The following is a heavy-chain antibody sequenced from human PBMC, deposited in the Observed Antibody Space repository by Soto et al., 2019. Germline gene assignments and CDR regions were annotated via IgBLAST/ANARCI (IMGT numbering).Heavy chain of an antibody. CDR1: GFTFGSYA. J-gene: IGHJ5*02. V-gene: IGHV3-30-3*01. Sequence: GGSLRLSCAASGFTFGSYAMHWVRHAPGKGLEWVAVISYDGSNKYYADSVKGRFTISRDNSKNTLYLQMNSLRAEDTAVYYCARETADGWFEPWGQGTLVTVSS. CDR3: ARETADGWFEP. D-gene: IGHD6-13*01. CDR2: ISYDGSNK.